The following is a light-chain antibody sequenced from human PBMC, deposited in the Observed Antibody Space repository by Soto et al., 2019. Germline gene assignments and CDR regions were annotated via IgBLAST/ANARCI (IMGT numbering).Light chain of an antibody. CDR1: YSDVGTYNY. V-gene: IGLV2-14*01. J-gene: IGLJ2*01. CDR3: SSFTAYNTVV. CDR2: EVS. Sequence: QSALTQPASVSGSPGQSITISCTGSYSDVGTYNYVSWYQQHPGTAPKLMIHEVSDRPSGVSNRFSGSKSGNTAALTISGLKAEDEAAYYCSSFTAYNTVVFGGGTQLTVL.